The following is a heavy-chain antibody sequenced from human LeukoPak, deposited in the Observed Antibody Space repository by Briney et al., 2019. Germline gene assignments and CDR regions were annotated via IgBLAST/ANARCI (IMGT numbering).Heavy chain of an antibody. CDR3: ARVRDYYDSSGYYYVRAYYYYGMDV. CDR1: GYSFTSYW. Sequence: GESLKISCKGSGYSFTSYWIGWVRRMPGKGLEWMVIIYPGDSDTRYSPSFQGQVTISDDKSISTAYLQWSSLKASDTAMYYCARVRDYYDSSGYYYVRAYYYYGMDVWGQGTTVTVSS. J-gene: IGHJ6*02. V-gene: IGHV5-51*01. D-gene: IGHD3-22*01. CDR2: IYPGDSDT.